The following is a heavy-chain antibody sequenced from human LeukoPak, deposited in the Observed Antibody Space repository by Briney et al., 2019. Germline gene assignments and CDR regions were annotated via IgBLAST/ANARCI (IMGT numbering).Heavy chain of an antibody. J-gene: IGHJ4*02. CDR3: ARSPGAITMPTDYFDY. Sequence: PGGSLRLSCAASGFTFSSYWMHWVRQAPGKGLVWVPRINSDGSSTSYADSVKGRFTISRDNAKNTLYLQMNSLRAEDTAVYYCARSPGAITMPTDYFDYWGQGTLVTVSS. CDR1: GFTFSSYW. V-gene: IGHV3-74*01. CDR2: INSDGSST. D-gene: IGHD3-10*01.